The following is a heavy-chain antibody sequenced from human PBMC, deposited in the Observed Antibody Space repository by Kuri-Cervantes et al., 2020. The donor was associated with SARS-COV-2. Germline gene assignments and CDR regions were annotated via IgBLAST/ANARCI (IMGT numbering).Heavy chain of an antibody. CDR3: ARDRYDYIWGSYPQNDY. CDR2: ISGSGGST. Sequence: GGSLRLSCAASGFTFSSYAMSWVRQAPGKGLEWVSAISGSGGSTYYADSVKGRFTISRDNAKNSLYLQMNSLRDEDTAVYYCARDRYDYIWGSYPQNDYWGQGTLVTVSS. V-gene: IGHV3-23*01. D-gene: IGHD3-16*02. J-gene: IGHJ4*02. CDR1: GFTFSSYA.